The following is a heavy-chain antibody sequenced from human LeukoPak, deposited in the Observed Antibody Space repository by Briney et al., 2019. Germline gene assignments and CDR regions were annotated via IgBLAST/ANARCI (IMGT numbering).Heavy chain of an antibody. J-gene: IGHJ5*02. CDR1: GYSISNSGYY. Sequence: PSETLYLTCTGSGYSISNSGYYWGRLRQPPGKGLEGIASPYYIGTTYYTPSLNGRRTISVDRSKNQLSLKLSSLTAADTAVYYCARDGYSGSYYGLSWFDPWGQGTLVTVSS. CDR3: ARDGYSGSYYGLSWFDP. CDR2: PYYIGTT. D-gene: IGHD1-26*01. V-gene: IGHV4-39*02.